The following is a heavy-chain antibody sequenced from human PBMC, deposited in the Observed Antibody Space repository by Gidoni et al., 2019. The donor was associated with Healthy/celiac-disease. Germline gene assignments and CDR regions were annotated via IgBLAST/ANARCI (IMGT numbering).Heavy chain of an antibody. D-gene: IGHD3-22*01. J-gene: IGHJ4*02. V-gene: IGHV4-4*07. CDR3: AGRYYYDSSAYYPFDY. Sequence: QVQLQESGPGLAKPSETLSLTCTVSGGSISSYYWNWIRQPAGKGLEWIGRIYTSGSTNYNPSLKSRVTMSIDTSKNQFSLKLSSVTAADTAVYYCAGRYYYDSSAYYPFDYWGQGTLVTVSS. CDR1: GGSISSYY. CDR2: IYTSGST.